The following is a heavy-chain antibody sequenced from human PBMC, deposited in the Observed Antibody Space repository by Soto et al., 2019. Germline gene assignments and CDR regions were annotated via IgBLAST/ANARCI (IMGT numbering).Heavy chain of an antibody. CDR2: ISGSGGST. CDR3: AKDRHRSGSPQPFDY. Sequence: GGSLRLSCAASGFTFSSYAMSWVRQAPGKGLEWVSAISGSGGSTYYADSVKGRFTISRDNSKNTLYLQMNSLRAEDTAVYYCAKDRHRSGSPQPFDYWGQGTLVTVSS. CDR1: GFTFSSYA. V-gene: IGHV3-23*01. D-gene: IGHD3-22*01. J-gene: IGHJ4*02.